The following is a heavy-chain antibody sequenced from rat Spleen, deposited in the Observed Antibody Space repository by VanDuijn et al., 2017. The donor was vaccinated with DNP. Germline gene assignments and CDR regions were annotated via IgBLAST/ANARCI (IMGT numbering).Heavy chain of an antibody. D-gene: IGHD1-9*01. Sequence: QVQLKESGPGLVQPSQTLSLTCTVAGFSLTTYNVHWVRQPPGKGLDGMGVIWKNGATRYNSALQSRLSFSKATSKNQVFLKMNSLQTEDTAIYFCTRSTYYGYNSFDYWGQGVMVTVSS. J-gene: IGHJ2*01. CDR3: TRSTYYGYNSFDY. CDR1: GFSLTTYN. V-gene: IGHV2-41*01. CDR2: IWKNGAT.